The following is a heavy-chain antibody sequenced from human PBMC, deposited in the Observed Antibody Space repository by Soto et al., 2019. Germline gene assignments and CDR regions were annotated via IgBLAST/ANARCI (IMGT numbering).Heavy chain of an antibody. V-gene: IGHV5-51*01. J-gene: IGHJ6*02. Sequence: SRKVTCKSSGYDFASYLVGSVRQITGKALEWMGIIYPGDSDTRYSPSFQGQVTISADKSLRTAYLQWTSLKASDTALYYCARTRSFTLGFYYDGMDVWGQGNTVTLSS. CDR2: IYPGDSDT. CDR1: GYDFASYL. D-gene: IGHD6-6*01. CDR3: ARTRSFTLGFYYDGMDV.